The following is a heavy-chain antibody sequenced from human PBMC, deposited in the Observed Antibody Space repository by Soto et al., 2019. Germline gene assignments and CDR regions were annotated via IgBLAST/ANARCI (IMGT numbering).Heavy chain of an antibody. CDR2: ISYDGSNK. D-gene: IGHD4-17*01. Sequence: QVQLVESGGGVVQPGRSLRLSCAASGFTFSSYAMHWVRQAPGKGLAWVSVISYDGSNKYVADSMKGRFTISRDNSKNTLYLQMNSLRAEDTAVYYCARGHGVYGGIHYLDYWGQGTLVTVSS. CDR1: GFTFSSYA. CDR3: ARGHGVYGGIHYLDY. J-gene: IGHJ4*02. V-gene: IGHV3-30-3*01.